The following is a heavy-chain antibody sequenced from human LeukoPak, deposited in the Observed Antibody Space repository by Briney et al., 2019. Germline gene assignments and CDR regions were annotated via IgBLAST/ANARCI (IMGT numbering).Heavy chain of an antibody. D-gene: IGHD6-13*01. CDR1: GFTFSIYS. V-gene: IGHV3-21*01. Sequence: GGSLRLSCAASGFTFSIYSMNWVRQAPGKGLEWVSSISSSSSYIYYADSVKGRFTISRDNAKNSLYLQMNSLRAEDTAVYYCASGLYRSGWSLDAFDMWGQGTMVTVSS. CDR3: ASGLYRSGWSLDAFDM. J-gene: IGHJ3*02. CDR2: ISSSSSYI.